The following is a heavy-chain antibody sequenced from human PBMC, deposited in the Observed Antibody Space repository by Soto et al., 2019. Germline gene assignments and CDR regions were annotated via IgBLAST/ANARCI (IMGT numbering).Heavy chain of an antibody. V-gene: IGHV3-9*01. CDR3: AKSGGGIAVAGVFDY. D-gene: IGHD6-19*01. CDR1: GFTFDDYA. CDR2: ISWNSGSI. J-gene: IGHJ4*02. Sequence: EVQLVESGGGLVQPGRSLRLSCAASGFTFDDYAMHWVRQAPGKGLEWVSGISWNSGSIGYADSVKGRFTISRDNAKNSLYLQMNSLRAEDTALYYCAKSGGGIAVAGVFDYWGQGTLVTVSS.